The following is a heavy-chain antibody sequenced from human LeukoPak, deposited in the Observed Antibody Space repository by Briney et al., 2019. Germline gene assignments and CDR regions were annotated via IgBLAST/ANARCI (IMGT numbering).Heavy chain of an antibody. Sequence: SQTLSLTCAISGDSVSSNSAAGNWIRQSPSRGLEWLGRTYYRSKWYNDYAVSVKSRITINPDTSKNQFSLQLNSVTPEDTAVHYCARAANRGYRFDFDYWGQGTLVTVSS. V-gene: IGHV6-1*01. CDR2: TYYRSKWYN. J-gene: IGHJ4*02. CDR1: GDSVSSNSAA. D-gene: IGHD7-27*01. CDR3: ARAANRGYRFDFDY.